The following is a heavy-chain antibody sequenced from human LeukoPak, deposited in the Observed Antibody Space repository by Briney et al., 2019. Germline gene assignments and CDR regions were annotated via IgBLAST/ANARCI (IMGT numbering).Heavy chain of an antibody. V-gene: IGHV3-23*01. D-gene: IGHD3-3*01. CDR1: GSTFSSYA. CDR2: ISGSGGST. Sequence: GGSLRLSCAASGSTFSSYAMSWVRQAPGKGLEWVSAISGSGGSTYYADSVKGRFTISRDNSKNTLYLQMNSLRAEDTAVYYCAKHTIFGVVTYFDYWGQGTLVTVSS. J-gene: IGHJ4*02. CDR3: AKHTIFGVVTYFDY.